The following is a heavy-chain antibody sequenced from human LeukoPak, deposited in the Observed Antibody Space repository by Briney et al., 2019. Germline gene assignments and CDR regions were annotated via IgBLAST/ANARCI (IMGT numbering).Heavy chain of an antibody. V-gene: IGHV1-2*02. J-gene: IGHJ4*02. D-gene: IGHD6-6*01. CDR1: GYTFTGYY. CDR2: INPNSGGT. Sequence: ASVKVSCKASGYTFTGYYMHWVRQAPGQGLEWMGWINPNSGGTNYAQKFQGRVTMTRDTSISTAYMELSRLRSDDTAVYYCARTYSSSPRVDYWGQGTLVTVSS. CDR3: ARTYSSSPRVDY.